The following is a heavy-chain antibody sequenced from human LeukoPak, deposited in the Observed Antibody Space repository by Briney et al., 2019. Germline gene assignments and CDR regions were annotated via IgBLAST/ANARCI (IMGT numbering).Heavy chain of an antibody. J-gene: IGHJ5*02. CDR3: ARGSYDFWSGIQLNWFDP. CDR1: GGSFSGCY. CDR2: INHSGST. D-gene: IGHD3-3*01. Sequence: SDPLSLPCALYGGSFSGCYWSWIRQPPGKGREWIGEINHSGSTTYNPSPKSRVTISVDTSKNQFSLKLSSVTAADTAVYYCARGSYDFWSGIQLNWFDPWGQGTLVTVSS. V-gene: IGHV4-34*01.